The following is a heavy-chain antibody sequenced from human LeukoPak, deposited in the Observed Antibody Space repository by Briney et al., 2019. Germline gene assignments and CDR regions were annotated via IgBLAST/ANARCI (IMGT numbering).Heavy chain of an antibody. J-gene: IGHJ6*04. CDR1: GFTFSSYW. V-gene: IGHV3-74*01. CDR2: INSDGSST. Sequence: GGSLRLSCAASGFTFSSYWMHWVRQAPGKGLVWVSRINSDGSSTSYADSVKGRFTISRDNAKNTLYLQMNSLRAEDTAVYYCARARIYCSGGSCFDYYYYGMDVWGKGTTVTVSS. CDR3: ARARIYCSGGSCFDYYYYGMDV. D-gene: IGHD2-15*01.